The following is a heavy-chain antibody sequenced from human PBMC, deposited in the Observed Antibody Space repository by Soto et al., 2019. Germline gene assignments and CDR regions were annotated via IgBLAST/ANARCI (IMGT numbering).Heavy chain of an antibody. V-gene: IGHV3-23*01. CDR1: GFTFSSYA. CDR2: ISGSGGST. D-gene: IGHD3-3*01. Sequence: EVQLLESGGGLVQPGGSLRLSCAASGFTFSSYAMSWVRQAPGKGLEWVSAISGSGGSTYYADSVKGRFTISRDNSKNTLYLQMNSLRAEDTAVYYCAKGAIFGVVPYYYGMDVWGQGTTVTVSS. CDR3: AKGAIFGVVPYYYGMDV. J-gene: IGHJ6*02.